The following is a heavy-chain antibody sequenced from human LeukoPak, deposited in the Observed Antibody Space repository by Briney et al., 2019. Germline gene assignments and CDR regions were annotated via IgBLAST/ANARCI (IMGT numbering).Heavy chain of an antibody. Sequence: SVKVSCKASGGTFSSYAISWVRQAPGQGLEWMGGIIPIFGTASYAQRFQGRVTITTDESTSTAYMDLSSLRSEDTAVYYWAREGVVTTRRGYYYMDVWGKGTTVTVSS. V-gene: IGHV1-69*05. J-gene: IGHJ6*03. CDR2: IIPIFGTA. CDR3: AREGVVTTRRGYYYMDV. CDR1: GGTFSSYA. D-gene: IGHD4-11*01.